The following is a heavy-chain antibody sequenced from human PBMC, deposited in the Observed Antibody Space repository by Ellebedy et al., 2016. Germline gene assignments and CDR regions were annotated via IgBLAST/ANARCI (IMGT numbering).Heavy chain of an antibody. V-gene: IGHV3-48*04. D-gene: IGHD3-22*01. J-gene: IGHJ6*02. Sequence: GGSLRLXXAASGFTFSSYSMNWVRQAPGKGLEWVSYISSSSSTIYYADSVKGRFTISRDNAKNSLYLQMNSLRAEDTAVYYCARDPRTMIVRGGYYYGMDVWGQGTTVTVSS. CDR1: GFTFSSYS. CDR2: ISSSSSTI. CDR3: ARDPRTMIVRGGYYYGMDV.